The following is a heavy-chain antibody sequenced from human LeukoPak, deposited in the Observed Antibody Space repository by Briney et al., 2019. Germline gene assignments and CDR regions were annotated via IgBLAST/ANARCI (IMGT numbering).Heavy chain of an antibody. V-gene: IGHV3-30-3*01. CDR1: GFTFNTYA. J-gene: IGHJ4*02. CDR2: IAYDGNNK. CDR3: ARDSNWGSTHY. Sequence: TGGSLRLSCAASGFTFNTYAMHWVRQAPGKGLEWVAVIAYDGNNKYYADSVRGRFTISRDNSKNTLYLQMNSLRAEDTAVYFCARDSNWGSTHYWGQGTLVTVSS. D-gene: IGHD7-27*01.